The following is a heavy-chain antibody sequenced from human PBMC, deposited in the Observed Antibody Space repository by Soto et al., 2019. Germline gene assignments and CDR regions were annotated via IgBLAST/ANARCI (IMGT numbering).Heavy chain of an antibody. CDR1: GYTFASHD. CDR2: MNPHSGNT. Sequence: QVPLVQSGAEVKKPGASVKVSCKASGYTFASHDINWVRQAPGQGLEWMGWMNPHSGNTGYAQKFQGRVTLTRDTSNSTAYLELSSLRSDDTAVYYCARGADPWGQGTLVTVSS. V-gene: IGHV1-8*01. J-gene: IGHJ5*02. CDR3: ARGADP.